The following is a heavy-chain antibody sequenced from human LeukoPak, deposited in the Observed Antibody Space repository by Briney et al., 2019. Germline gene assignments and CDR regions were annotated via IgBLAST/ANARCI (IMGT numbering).Heavy chain of an antibody. CDR3: AREVEGVEVGDAFDI. J-gene: IGHJ3*02. CDR2: ITPIFGTA. CDR1: GGTFSSYA. V-gene: IGHV1-69*01. D-gene: IGHD3-3*01. Sequence: SVKVSCKASGGTFSSYAISWVRQAPGQGLEWMGGITPIFGTANYAQKFQGRVTITADESTSTAYMELSSLRSEDTAVYYCAREVEGVEVGDAFDIWGQGTMVTVSS.